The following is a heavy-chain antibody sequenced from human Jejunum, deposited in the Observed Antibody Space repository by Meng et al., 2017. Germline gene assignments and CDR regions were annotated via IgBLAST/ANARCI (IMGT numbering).Heavy chain of an antibody. CDR2: INTVNANT. V-gene: IGHV1-3*04. Sequence: QFQLVQSGAEVKRPGASVTVSCKTSGFAFSRYVIHWVRQAPGKRLEWMGWINTVNANTRYSEKFQGRVTITRDTSASTAYMELSSLTSEDTAVYYCARVKYSGYDPFDSWGQGTLVTVSS. CDR1: GFAFSRYV. J-gene: IGHJ4*02. CDR3: ARVKYSGYDPFDS. D-gene: IGHD5-12*01.